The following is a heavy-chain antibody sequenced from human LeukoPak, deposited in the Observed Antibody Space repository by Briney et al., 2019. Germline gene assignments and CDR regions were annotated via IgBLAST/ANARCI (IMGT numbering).Heavy chain of an antibody. D-gene: IGHD6-13*01. J-gene: IGHJ4*02. CDR3: ARLSWYLDY. V-gene: IGHV4-59*08. CDR1: GGSISSYY. Sequence: PSETLSLPCTVSGGSISSYYWSWIRQPPGKRLEWIGYIYYSGSTNYNPSLKSRVTISVDTSKNQFSLKLSSVTAADTAVYYCARLSWYLDYWGQGTLVTVSS. CDR2: IYYSGST.